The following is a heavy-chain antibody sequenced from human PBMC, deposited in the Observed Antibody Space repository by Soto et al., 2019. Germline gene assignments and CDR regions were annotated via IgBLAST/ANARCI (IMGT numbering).Heavy chain of an antibody. CDR1: GFTFSSYA. V-gene: IGHV3-23*01. CDR3: TRPPPGYSRGWYYFDH. Sequence: GGSLRLSCAASGFTFSSYAMSWVRQAPGKGLEWVSAISGSGISTYYADSVKGRFSISRDNSKNTLYLQMNSLRADDTAVYYCTRPPPGYSRGWYYFDHWGQGTMVTVSS. D-gene: IGHD6-19*01. J-gene: IGHJ4*02. CDR2: ISGSGIST.